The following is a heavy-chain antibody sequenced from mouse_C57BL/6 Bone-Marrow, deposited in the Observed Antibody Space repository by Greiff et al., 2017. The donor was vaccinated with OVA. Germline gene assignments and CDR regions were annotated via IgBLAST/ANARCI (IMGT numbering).Heavy chain of an antibody. CDR1: GYTFTSYW. Sequence: EVQLQQSGPVLARPGASVKMSCKTSGYTFTSYWMHWVKQRPGQGLEWIGAIYPGNSDTSYNQKFKGKAKLTAVTSASTSYMELSSLTNEDSAVYYCTRYYGSRDYYAMDYWGQGTSVTVSS. CDR3: TRYYGSRDYYAMDY. J-gene: IGHJ4*01. V-gene: IGHV1-5*01. CDR2: IYPGNSDT. D-gene: IGHD1-1*01.